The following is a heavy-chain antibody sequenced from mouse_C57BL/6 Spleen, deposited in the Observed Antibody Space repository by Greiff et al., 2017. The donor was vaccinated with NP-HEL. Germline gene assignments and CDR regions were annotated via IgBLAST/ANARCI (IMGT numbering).Heavy chain of an antibody. CDR3: ARYDYDDYYAMDY. CDR1: GYTFTDYH. J-gene: IGHJ4*01. Sequence: VHVKQSGPELVKPGASVKIPCKASGYTFTDYHMDWVKQSHGKSLEWIGDINPNNGGTIYNQKFKGKATLTVDKSSSTAYMELRSLTSEDTAVYYCARYDYDDYYAMDYWGQGTSVTVSS. D-gene: IGHD2-4*01. V-gene: IGHV1-18*01. CDR2: INPNNGGT.